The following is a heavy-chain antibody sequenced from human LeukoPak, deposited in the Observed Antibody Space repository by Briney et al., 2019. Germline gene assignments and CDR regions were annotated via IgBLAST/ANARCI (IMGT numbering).Heavy chain of an antibody. D-gene: IGHD3-10*01. CDR2: MNPNSGNT. V-gene: IGHV1-8*03. CDR3: ARAPFINYYYYMDV. Sequence: ASVKVSCKASGYTFTSYGISWVRQAPGQGLEWMGWMNPNSGNTGYAQKFQGRVTITRNTSISTAYMELSSLRSEDTAVYYCARAPFINYYYYMDVWGKGTTVTVSS. CDR1: GYTFTSYG. J-gene: IGHJ6*03.